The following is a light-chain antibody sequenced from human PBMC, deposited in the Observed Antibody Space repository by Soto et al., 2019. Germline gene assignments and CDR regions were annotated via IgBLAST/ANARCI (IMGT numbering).Light chain of an antibody. CDR1: QSVRSDY. CDR2: GVS. CDR3: HQYGNSPLT. J-gene: IGKJ4*01. V-gene: IGKV3-20*01. Sequence: EIVLTQSPATLSLSPGDRATLSCRASQSVRSDYFAWYQQKPGQPPRVILFGVSTRATAIPDRFSGSGSGTDFTLTISRLEPDDFGLYYCHQYGNSPLTFGLGTKVDIK.